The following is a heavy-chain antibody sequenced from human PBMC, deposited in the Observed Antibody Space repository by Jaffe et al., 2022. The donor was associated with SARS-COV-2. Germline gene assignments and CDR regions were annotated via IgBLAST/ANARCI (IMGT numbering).Heavy chain of an antibody. V-gene: IGHV1-3*01. CDR3: ARRGGSHNYYYYGMDV. CDR1: GYTFTSYA. CDR2: INAGNGNT. D-gene: IGHD1-26*01. J-gene: IGHJ6*02. Sequence: QVQLVQSGAEVKKPGASVKVSCKASGYTFTSYAMHWVRQAPGQRLEWMGWINAGNGNTKYSQKFQGRVTITRDTSASTAYMELSSLRSEDTAVYYCARRGGSHNYYYYGMDVWGQGTTVTVSS.